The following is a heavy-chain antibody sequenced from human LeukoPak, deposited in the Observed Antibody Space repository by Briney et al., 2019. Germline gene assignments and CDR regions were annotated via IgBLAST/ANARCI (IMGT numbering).Heavy chain of an antibody. Sequence: PGGSLRLSCAASGFTFSSYGMHWVRQAPGKGLEWVAVISYDGSNKYYADSVKGRFTISRDNSKNTLYLQMNSLRAEDTAVYYCAKETSRLNRFDYWGQGTLVTVSS. CDR2: ISYDGSNK. D-gene: IGHD5-12*01. CDR3: AKETSRLNRFDY. J-gene: IGHJ4*02. V-gene: IGHV3-30*18. CDR1: GFTFSSYG.